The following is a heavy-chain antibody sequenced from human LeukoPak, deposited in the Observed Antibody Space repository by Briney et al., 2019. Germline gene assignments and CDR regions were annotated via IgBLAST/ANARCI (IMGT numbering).Heavy chain of an antibody. CDR3: AKGYYGSGSYGWFDY. CDR2: ISGSGDRT. D-gene: IGHD3-10*01. Sequence: GGTLRLSCAASGFTFTKFGMSWVRQAPGKGLEWVSTISGSGDRTYYADSVKGRFTISRDNSKNTLFLHMNSLRAEDTAVYSCAKGYYGSGSYGWFDYWGQGTLVTVSS. V-gene: IGHV3-23*01. CDR1: GFTFTKFG. J-gene: IGHJ4*02.